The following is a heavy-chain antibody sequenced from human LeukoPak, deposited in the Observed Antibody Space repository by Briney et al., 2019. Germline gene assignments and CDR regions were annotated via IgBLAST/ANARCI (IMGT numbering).Heavy chain of an antibody. CDR3: AKGRHASSGMFDY. D-gene: IGHD1-26*01. CDR2: VSGSGDTT. J-gene: IGHJ4*02. Sequence: PGGSLRLSCAASGFTFSNYAMSWVRRAPGKGPEWVSAVSGSGDTTYYADSVQGRFTISRDSSKNTLYLQMNSLRAEDTALYYCAKGRHASSGMFDYWGQGTLVTVSS. CDR1: GFTFSNYA. V-gene: IGHV3-23*01.